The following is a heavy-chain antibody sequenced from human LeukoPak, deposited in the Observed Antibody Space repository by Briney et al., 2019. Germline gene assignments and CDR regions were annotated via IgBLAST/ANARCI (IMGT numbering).Heavy chain of an antibody. CDR2: IYYSGST. J-gene: IGHJ5*02. Sequence: SETLSLTCTVSGGSINSSSFYWTWIRQPPGKGLEYIGNIYYSGSTYYNPSLNNRVSISINTSKNQFSLRLNSLTAADTAIYYCATETWLTTEGLDPWGQGTLVTVSS. CDR1: GGSINSSSFY. CDR3: ATETWLTTEGLDP. V-gene: IGHV4-39*07. D-gene: IGHD4-11*01.